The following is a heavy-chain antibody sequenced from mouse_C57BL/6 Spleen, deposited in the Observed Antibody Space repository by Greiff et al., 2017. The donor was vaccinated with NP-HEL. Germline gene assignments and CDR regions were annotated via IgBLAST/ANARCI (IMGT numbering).Heavy chain of an antibody. D-gene: IGHD1-1*01. CDR3: ASITTVVAEYFDV. CDR1: GYTFTSYW. Sequence: QVQLQQPGAELVRPGTSVKLSCKASGYTFTSYWMHWVKQRPGQGLEWIGVIDPSDSYTNYTQKFKGKATLTVDTSSSTAYMQLSSLTSEDSAVYYCASITTVVAEYFDVWGTGTTVTVSS. V-gene: IGHV1-59*01. J-gene: IGHJ1*03. CDR2: IDPSDSYT.